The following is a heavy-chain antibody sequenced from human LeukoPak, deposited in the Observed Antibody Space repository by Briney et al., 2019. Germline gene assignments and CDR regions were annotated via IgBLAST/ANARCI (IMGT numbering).Heavy chain of an antibody. J-gene: IGHJ6*02. CDR3: ARNRLGAAAAPSYYYYGMNV. CDR1: GYSFTSYW. V-gene: IGHV5-51*01. Sequence: PGESLKISCKGSGYSFTSYWIGWVRQMPGKGLEWMGIIYPGDSDTRYSPSFQGQVTISADKSISTAYLQWSSLKASDTAMYYCARNRLGAAAAPSYYYYGMNVWGQGTTVTVSS. D-gene: IGHD6-13*01. CDR2: IYPGDSDT.